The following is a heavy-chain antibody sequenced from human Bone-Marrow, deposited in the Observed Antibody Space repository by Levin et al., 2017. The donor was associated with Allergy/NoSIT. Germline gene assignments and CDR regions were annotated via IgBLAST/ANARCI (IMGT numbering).Heavy chain of an antibody. V-gene: IGHV3-49*04. CDR1: GFIFADYV. D-gene: IGHD6-6*01. J-gene: IGHJ4*02. CDR3: SRGFVAN. Sequence: GESLKISCTTSGFIFADYVVSWVRQAPGKGLEWVGFIRTKTDGGTTESAASVKGRFTFSRDDAKSIAYLQMNSLQIDDTAVYFCSRGFVANWGQGTLVTVSS. CDR2: IRTKTDGGTT.